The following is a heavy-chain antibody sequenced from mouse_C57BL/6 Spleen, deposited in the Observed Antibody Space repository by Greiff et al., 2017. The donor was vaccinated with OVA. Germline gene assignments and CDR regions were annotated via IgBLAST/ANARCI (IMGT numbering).Heavy chain of an antibody. Sequence: EVKLQQSGPGLVKPSQSLSLTCSVTGYSITSGYYWNWIRQFPGNKLEWMGYISYDGSNNYNPSLKNRISITRDTSKNQFFLKLNSVTTEDTATYYCARDDYDGVYYYAMDYWGQGTSVTVSS. V-gene: IGHV3-6*01. CDR2: ISYDGSN. CDR1: GYSITSGYY. D-gene: IGHD2-4*01. J-gene: IGHJ4*01. CDR3: ARDDYDGVYYYAMDY.